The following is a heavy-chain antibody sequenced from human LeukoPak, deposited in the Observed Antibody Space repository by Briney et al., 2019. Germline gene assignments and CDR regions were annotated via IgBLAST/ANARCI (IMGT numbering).Heavy chain of an antibody. J-gene: IGHJ5*02. V-gene: IGHV4-39*01. Sequence: SETLSLTCTVSGGSISSSSYYWGWIRQPPGKGLEWVGSIYYSGSTYYNPSLNSRVTISVDTSKNQFSLKLSSVTAADTAVYYCAREDFLGDGYNPWGQGTLVTVSS. CDR2: IYYSGST. CDR1: GGSISSSSYY. CDR3: AREDFLGDGYNP. D-gene: IGHD5-24*01.